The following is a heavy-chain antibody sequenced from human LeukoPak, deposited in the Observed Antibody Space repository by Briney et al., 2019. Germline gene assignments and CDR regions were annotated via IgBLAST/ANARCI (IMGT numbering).Heavy chain of an antibody. Sequence: GGSLRLSCAASGFTFDDYAMHWVRQAPVKGLEWVSGISWNSGSIGYADSVKGRFTISRDNAKNSLYLQMNSLRAEDTALYYCAKDIGSSGHGYFDLWGRGTLVTVSS. CDR3: AKDIGSSGHGYFDL. CDR2: ISWNSGSI. D-gene: IGHD6-19*01. J-gene: IGHJ2*01. V-gene: IGHV3-9*01. CDR1: GFTFDDYA.